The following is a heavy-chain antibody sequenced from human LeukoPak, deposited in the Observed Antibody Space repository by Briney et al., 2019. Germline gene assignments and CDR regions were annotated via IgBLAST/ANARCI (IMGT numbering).Heavy chain of an antibody. CDR2: IKQDGSEK. CDR3: AKDGGVGVGSFHI. V-gene: IGHV3-7*03. J-gene: IGHJ3*02. Sequence: GGSLRLSCAASGFTFSSYWMSWVRQAPGKGLEWVANIKQDGSEKYYVDSVKGRFTTSRSNSQNTLYLQMNSLRAEDTAAYYCAKDGGVGVGSFHIWGRGTVVTVSS. D-gene: IGHD2-8*01. CDR1: GFTFSSYW.